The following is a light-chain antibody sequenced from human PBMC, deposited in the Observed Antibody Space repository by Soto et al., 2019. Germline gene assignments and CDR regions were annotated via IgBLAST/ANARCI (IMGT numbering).Light chain of an antibody. CDR3: QLSYNHPVT. J-gene: IGKJ4*01. V-gene: IGKV1-9*01. Sequence: DVRLTQSASYMSARVGDTDTMTCRASQGISTYLAWYQQKPGKAPNLLIYAASTLQSGVPSRFSGSASGTDFTLTICCLHSEDYATYYCQLSYNHPVTFGGGTKVDIK. CDR2: AAS. CDR1: QGISTY.